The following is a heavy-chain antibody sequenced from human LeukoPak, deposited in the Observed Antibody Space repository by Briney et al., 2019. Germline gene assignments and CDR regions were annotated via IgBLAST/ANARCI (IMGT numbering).Heavy chain of an antibody. J-gene: IGHJ4*02. CDR1: GGSISSGDFY. CDR3: ASFYQAYYFDY. D-gene: IGHD2-21*01. CDR2: IYYSGST. Sequence: SSEPLSLTCTVSGGSISSGDFYWSRIPQPPGEVLEWIGYIYYSGSTYYNPSLKSRVTISVDTSKNQFFLKLSSVTAADTAVYYCASFYQAYYFDYWGRGTLVTVSS. V-gene: IGHV4-30-4*01.